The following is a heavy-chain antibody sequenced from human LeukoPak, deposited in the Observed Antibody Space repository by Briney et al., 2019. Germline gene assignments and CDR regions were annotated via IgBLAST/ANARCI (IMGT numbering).Heavy chain of an antibody. CDR3: ARDYDSSGYYLGHY. V-gene: IGHV1-18*01. CDR2: ISTYNGNT. Sequence: ASVKVSCKASGYTFTNYGVNWVRQAPGQGLEWMGWISTYNGNTNYAQRLQGRVTITADKSTSTAYMELSSLRSEDTAVYYCARDYDSSGYYLGHYWGQGTLVTVSS. D-gene: IGHD3-22*01. J-gene: IGHJ4*02. CDR1: GYTFTNYG.